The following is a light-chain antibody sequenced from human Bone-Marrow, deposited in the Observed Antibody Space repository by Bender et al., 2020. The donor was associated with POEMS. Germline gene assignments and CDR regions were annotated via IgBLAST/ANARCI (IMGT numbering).Light chain of an antibody. CDR1: SSDFVRFNY. J-gene: IGLJ1*01. V-gene: IGLV2-14*03. CDR2: NGS. CDR3: SSYTSTSTYV. Sequence: QSALTQPASVSGSPGQSITLSCPVTSSDFVRFNYVAWYPHHPGKAPKLMIYNGSYRPSGVSDRFSGSKSGNTASLTISGLQAEDEADYYCSSYTSTSTYVFGTGTKVTVL.